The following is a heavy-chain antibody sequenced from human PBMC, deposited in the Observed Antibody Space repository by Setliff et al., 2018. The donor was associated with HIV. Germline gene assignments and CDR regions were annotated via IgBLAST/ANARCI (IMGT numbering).Heavy chain of an antibody. CDR1: GFSVGTYY. V-gene: IGHV3-53*05. J-gene: IGHJ4*02. CDR3: ARGMLVVVISTPDY. CDR2: IYSGGRA. Sequence: PGGSLRLSCAVYGFSVGTYYMTWVRQAPGKGLEWVSVIYSGGRAYYADSVKGRFTISRDKSKNTLYLEMNSLSAEDTAVYYCARGMLVVVISTPDYWGQGTLVTVSS. D-gene: IGHD3-22*01.